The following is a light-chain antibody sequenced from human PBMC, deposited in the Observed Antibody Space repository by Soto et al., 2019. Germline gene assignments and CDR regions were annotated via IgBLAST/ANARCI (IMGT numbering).Light chain of an antibody. CDR2: DVT. V-gene: IGLV2-8*01. CDR1: SSDIGGYNS. J-gene: IGLJ1*01. CDR3: RSYTDRKNLV. Sequence: QSVLTQSPSASGSPGQSVTISCTGTSSDIGGYNSVSWYQQHPGKAPKVMIYDVTKRPSGVPDRFSGSKSGNTASLTVSALKAEDEADDYCRSYTDRKNLVFGTGTKLTVL.